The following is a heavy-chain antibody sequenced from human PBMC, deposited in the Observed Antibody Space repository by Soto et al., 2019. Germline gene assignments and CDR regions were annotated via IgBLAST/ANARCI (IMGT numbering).Heavy chain of an antibody. V-gene: IGHV4-59*01. Sequence: SATLSLTCTVSGDSITSYNWNWIRQSPGKGLEWIGYLYHTGTTNSNPSFRSRVTISVDTSKNQFSLKLSSVTAADTAVYYCARDLPPCYPACVFDIWGQGTVVT. CDR3: ARDLPPCYPACVFDI. CDR2: LYHTGTT. D-gene: IGHD2-15*01. CDR1: GDSITSYN. J-gene: IGHJ3*02.